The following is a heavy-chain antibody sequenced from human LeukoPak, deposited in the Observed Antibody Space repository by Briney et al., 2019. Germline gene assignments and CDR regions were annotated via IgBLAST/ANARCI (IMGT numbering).Heavy chain of an antibody. CDR1: GYTFTSYD. CDR2: MNPNSGNT. J-gene: IGHJ5*02. D-gene: IGHD1-20*01. Sequence: GASVKVSCKASGYTFTSYDINWVRQATGQGLEWMGWMNPNSGNTGYAQKLQGRVTMTTDTSTSTAYMELRSLRSDDTAVYYCARERGSITGSNWFDPWGQGTLVTVSS. CDR3: ARERGSITGSNWFDP. V-gene: IGHV1-8*01.